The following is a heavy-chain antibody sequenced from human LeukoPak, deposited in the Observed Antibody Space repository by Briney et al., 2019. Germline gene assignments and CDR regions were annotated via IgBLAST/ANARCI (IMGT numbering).Heavy chain of an antibody. CDR1: GGTFSNYA. V-gene: IGHV1-69*13. CDR3: ARGGDYDFPEDY. D-gene: IGHD3-3*01. Sequence: SVKVSCKASGGTFSNYALSWVRQAPGQGLEWMGGIIPIFGTANYAQKFQGRVTITADESTSTAYMELSSLGSEDTAVYYCARGGDYDFPEDYWGQGTLVTVSS. J-gene: IGHJ4*02. CDR2: IIPIFGTA.